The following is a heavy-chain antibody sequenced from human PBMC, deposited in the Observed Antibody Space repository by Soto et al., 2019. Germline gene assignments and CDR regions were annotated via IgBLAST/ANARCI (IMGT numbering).Heavy chain of an antibody. CDR3: ARGHGYCSGGTCSQFDY. V-gene: IGHV3-23*01. Sequence: GGSLRLSCAASGFAYSTYAMNWVRQAPGKRLEWVSGISAGGQITDYADSVRGRVSISRDNSKNTVFLHMSSLRAEDTAIYYCARGHGYCSGGTCSQFDYWGQGTQVTVSS. CDR1: GFAYSTYA. J-gene: IGHJ4*02. D-gene: IGHD2-15*01. CDR2: ISAGGQIT.